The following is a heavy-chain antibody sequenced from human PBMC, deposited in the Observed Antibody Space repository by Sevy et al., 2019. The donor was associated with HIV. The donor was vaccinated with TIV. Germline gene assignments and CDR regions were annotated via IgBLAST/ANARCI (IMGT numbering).Heavy chain of an antibody. CDR1: GFTFSSYS. V-gene: IGHV3-48*01. CDR2: ISSSSSAI. Sequence: GGSLRLSCAASGFTFSSYSMNWVRQAPGRGLEWISYISSSSSAIYYADSVKGRFTISRDNAKNSLYLKMNSLKADDTAVYYCAREQWERDSGDYFDSWGQGTLVTVSS. CDR3: AREQWERDSGDYFDS. D-gene: IGHD1-1*01. J-gene: IGHJ4*01.